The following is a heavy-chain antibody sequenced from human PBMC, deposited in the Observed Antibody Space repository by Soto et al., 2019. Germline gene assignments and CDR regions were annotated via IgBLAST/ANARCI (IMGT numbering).Heavy chain of an antibody. CDR1: GGSISTNW. V-gene: IGHV4-4*02. J-gene: IGHJ4*02. CDR2: IYHSGRT. D-gene: IGHD1-26*01. Sequence: QVQLQESGPGLMKPSGTLSLTCAVSGGSISTNWWSWVRQPPGKGLEWIGEIYHSGRTNYNPSLENRVTMSVDKSQNHPPLILKSVTAADTAVYYCARHISVSGTRGFDFWGQGTLVTVSS. CDR3: ARHISVSGTRGFDF.